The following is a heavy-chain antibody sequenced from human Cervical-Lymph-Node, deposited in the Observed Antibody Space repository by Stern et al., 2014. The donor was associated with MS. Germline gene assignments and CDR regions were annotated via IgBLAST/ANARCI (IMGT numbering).Heavy chain of an antibody. CDR2: IFPGGSDL. CDR1: GYTITSYW. CDR3: ARQRYFDY. J-gene: IGHJ4*02. Sequence: VQLVQSGPEVKRPGESLKISCQASGYTITSYWIGWVRQMPGKGLEWIAIIFPGGSDLRYSPSFQGQVTISADKSSSTAYLQWNNLKASDTAIYYCARQRYFDYWGQGTLVTVSS. V-gene: IGHV5-51*01.